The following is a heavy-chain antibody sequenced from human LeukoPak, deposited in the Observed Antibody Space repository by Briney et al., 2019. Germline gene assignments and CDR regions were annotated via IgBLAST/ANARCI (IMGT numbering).Heavy chain of an antibody. CDR2: MHPGGTT. CDR1: ADSMNNYY. V-gene: IGHV4-59*01. Sequence: SETLSLACSVFADSMNNYYWTWIRQPPGKGLEWVGNMHPGGTTKFHPSLEGRVTMSIDTSNKQFSLRLRSVTAADTATYYCAKTGSLFGRFLDHWGPGALVIVSS. CDR3: AKTGSLFGRFLDH. D-gene: IGHD3-10*02. J-gene: IGHJ4*02.